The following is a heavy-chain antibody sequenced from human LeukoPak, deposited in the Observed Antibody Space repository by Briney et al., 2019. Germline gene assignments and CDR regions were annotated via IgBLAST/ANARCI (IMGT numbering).Heavy chain of an antibody. J-gene: IGHJ6*02. CDR2: INPNSGGT. V-gene: IGHV1-2*02. CDR1: GYTFTGYY. D-gene: IGHD5-18*01. Sequence: GASVKVSCKASGYTFTGYYMHWVRQAPGQGLEWMGWINPNSGGTNYAQKFQGRVTMTRDTSISTAYMELSRLRSDDTAVYYCARRRSGIQLSYYYYYGMDVWGQGTTVTVSS. CDR3: ARRRSGIQLSYYYYYGMDV.